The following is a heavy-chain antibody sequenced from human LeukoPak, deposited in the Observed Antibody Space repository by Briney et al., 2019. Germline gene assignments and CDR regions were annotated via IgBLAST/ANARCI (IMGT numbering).Heavy chain of an antibody. V-gene: IGHV4-59*08. CDR1: GGSISTYY. D-gene: IGHD3-22*01. J-gene: IGHJ4*02. CDR3: ARQARDYYDSSGYYDY. Sequence: SETLSLTCTVSGGSISTYYWSWIRQPPGKGLEWIGYIYYSGSTNYNPSLKSRVTISVDTSKNQFSLKLSSVTAADTAVYYCARQARDYYDSSGYYDYWGQGTLVTVSS. CDR2: IYYSGST.